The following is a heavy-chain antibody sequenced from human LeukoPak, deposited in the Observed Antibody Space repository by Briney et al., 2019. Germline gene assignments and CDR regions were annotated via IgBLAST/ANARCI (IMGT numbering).Heavy chain of an antibody. Sequence: PGRSLRLSCAASGFTFDDYAMHWVRQAPGKGLEWVSGISWNSGSIGYADSVKGRFTISRDNAKNSLYLQMNSLRAEDTALYYCAKEYYDYVWGSYRPSGSFDYWGQGTLVTVSS. CDR1: GFTFDDYA. CDR3: AKEYYDYVWGSYRPSGSFDY. CDR2: ISWNSGSI. J-gene: IGHJ4*02. V-gene: IGHV3-9*01. D-gene: IGHD3-16*02.